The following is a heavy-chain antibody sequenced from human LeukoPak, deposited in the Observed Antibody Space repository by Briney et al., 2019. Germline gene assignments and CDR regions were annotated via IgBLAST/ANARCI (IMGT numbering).Heavy chain of an antibody. Sequence: PGGSLRLSCAASGLTFSNYAMSWVRQAPGKGLEWVSGISDSGGSTYYADSVKGRFIISRDNSKNTLYLQMNSLRYEDTAVYYCARGITIFGVVIQYYYYYMDVWGKGTTVTVSS. D-gene: IGHD3-3*01. J-gene: IGHJ6*03. CDR1: GLTFSNYA. CDR3: ARGITIFGVVIQYYYYYMDV. V-gene: IGHV3-23*01. CDR2: ISDSGGST.